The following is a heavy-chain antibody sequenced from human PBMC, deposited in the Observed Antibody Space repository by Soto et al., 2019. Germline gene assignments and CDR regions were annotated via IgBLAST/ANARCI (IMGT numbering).Heavy chain of an antibody. CDR1: GFTFSSSG. D-gene: IGHD3-10*01. CDR2: IWFDGSDT. V-gene: IGHV3-33*01. CDR3: VRHGTRGYGLDV. J-gene: IGHJ6*02. Sequence: QVQLVESGGGVVQPGRSLRLSCAASGFTFSSSGMHWVRQAPGKGLEWVAIIWFDGSDTYYADSVKGRFTISRDNSKNTLFLQMDSLRADDTALYYCVRHGTRGYGLDVWGQGTTVTVSS.